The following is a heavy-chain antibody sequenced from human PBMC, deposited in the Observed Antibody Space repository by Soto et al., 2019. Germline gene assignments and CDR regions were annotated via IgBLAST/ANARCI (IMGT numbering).Heavy chain of an antibody. Sequence: SCAASGFTFSSYSMNWVRQAPGKGLEWVSSISSSSSYIYYADSVKGRFTISRDNAKNSLYLQMNSLRAEDTAVYYCARERDDCSSTSCPANNWFDPWGQGTLVTVSS. J-gene: IGHJ5*02. CDR3: ARERDDCSSTSCPANNWFDP. D-gene: IGHD2-2*01. CDR2: ISSSSSYI. V-gene: IGHV3-21*01. CDR1: GFTFSSYS.